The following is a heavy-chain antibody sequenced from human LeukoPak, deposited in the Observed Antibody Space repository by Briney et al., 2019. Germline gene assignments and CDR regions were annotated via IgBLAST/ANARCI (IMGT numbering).Heavy chain of an antibody. CDR2: IRFDGSNK. CDR1: GFTFSNYG. V-gene: IGHV3-30*02. Sequence: GGSLRLSCVASGFTFSNYGMRWVRQAPGKGLECVAIIRFDGSNKYYADSVKGRFTISRDNSKNTLFLQMSSLTADDTAVYYCPTPSSLRYGSGSPDYWGQGTLVTVSS. D-gene: IGHD3-10*01. CDR3: PTPSSLRYGSGSPDY. J-gene: IGHJ4*02.